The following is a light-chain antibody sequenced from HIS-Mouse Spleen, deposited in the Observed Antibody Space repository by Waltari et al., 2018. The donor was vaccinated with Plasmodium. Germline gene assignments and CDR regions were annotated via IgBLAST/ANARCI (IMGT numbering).Light chain of an antibody. CDR2: EVS. Sequence: QSALTQPPSASGSPGQSVTISCTGTASAVGVYNYVSWSQQHPGKAPKLMISEVSKRPSGVPDRFSGSKSGNTASLTGAGRQAEDEADYYCSSYAGSNNLVFGGGTKLTVL. V-gene: IGLV2-8*01. CDR1: ASAVGVYNY. J-gene: IGLJ2*01. CDR3: SSYAGSNNLV.